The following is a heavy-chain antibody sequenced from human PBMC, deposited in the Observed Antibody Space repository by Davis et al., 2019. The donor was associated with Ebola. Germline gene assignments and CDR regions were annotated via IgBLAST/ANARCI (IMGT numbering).Heavy chain of an antibody. CDR1: GFTFSNYA. CDR2: ISGSGYST. CDR3: AKDRLGRAIRPGAFDI. D-gene: IGHD1-26*01. V-gene: IGHV3-23*01. J-gene: IGHJ3*02. Sequence: GESLKISCAASGFTFSNYAMNWVRQAPGKGLEWVSAISGSGYSTYYADSVKGRFTFSRDNSKNTLYLQMNSLRAEDTAVYYCAKDRLGRAIRPGAFDIWGQGTMVTVSS.